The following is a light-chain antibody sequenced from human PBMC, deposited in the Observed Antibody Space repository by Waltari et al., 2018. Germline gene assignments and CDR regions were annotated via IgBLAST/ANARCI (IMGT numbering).Light chain of an antibody. CDR2: QDS. CDR3: QAWDSSTVV. V-gene: IGLV3-1*01. J-gene: IGLJ2*01. CDR1: KLGDKY. Sequence: SYELTQPPSVPVSPGPTARITSAGDKLGDKYSCWYQQKPGQSPVLVIYQDSKRPSGIPERFSGSNSGNTATLTISGTQAMDEADYYCQAWDSSTVVFGGGTKLTVL.